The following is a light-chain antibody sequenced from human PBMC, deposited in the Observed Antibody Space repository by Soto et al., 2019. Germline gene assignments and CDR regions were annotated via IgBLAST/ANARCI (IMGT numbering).Light chain of an antibody. Sequence: EIVMTQSPATLSVSPGERGTLSCRASQSVSSNLAWYQQKPGQAPRLLMYAVSTRATGIPARFSGSGSGTEFTLTINGLQSEDFGVYYCQQYDREPQTFGQGTKVDIK. V-gene: IGKV3-15*01. CDR1: QSVSSN. CDR3: QQYDREPQT. CDR2: AVS. J-gene: IGKJ1*01.